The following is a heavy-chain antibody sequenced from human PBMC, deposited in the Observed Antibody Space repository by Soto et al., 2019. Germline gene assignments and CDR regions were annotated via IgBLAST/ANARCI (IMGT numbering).Heavy chain of an antibody. V-gene: IGHV1-18*01. CDR1: GYTFTSYG. Sequence: GASVKVSCKASGYTFTSYGISWVRQAPGQGLEWMGWISAYNGNTNYAQKLQGRVTMTTDTSTSTAYMELRSLRSDDTAVYYCARDLIVPAATWFDPWGQGTLVTVSS. CDR2: ISAYNGNT. D-gene: IGHD2-2*01. CDR3: ARDLIVPAATWFDP. J-gene: IGHJ5*02.